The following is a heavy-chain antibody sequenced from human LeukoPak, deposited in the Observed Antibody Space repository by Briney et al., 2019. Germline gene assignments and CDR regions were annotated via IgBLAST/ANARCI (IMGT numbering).Heavy chain of an antibody. CDR1: GFTFGDYA. CDR2: IRSEGYGGTK. CDR3: TREAFDNSGYYTLVFDF. D-gene: IGHD3-22*01. V-gene: IGHV3-49*04. J-gene: IGHJ4*02. Sequence: GGSLRLSCTASGFTFGDYAMNWVRQAPGKGLEWVGLIRSEGYGGTKVYAASVQGRFSISRDDSNSIVYLQMNSLQPEDTAVYFCTREAFDNSGYYTLVFDFWGQGTLVAVSS.